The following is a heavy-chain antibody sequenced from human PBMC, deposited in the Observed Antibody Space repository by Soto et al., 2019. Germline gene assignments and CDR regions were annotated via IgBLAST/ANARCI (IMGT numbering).Heavy chain of an antibody. Sequence: SETLSLTCTVSGGSISSGGYYWSWIRQHPGKGLEWIGYIYYSGSTYYNPSLKSRVTISVDTSKNQFSLKLSSVTAADTAVYYCARDQSSTIFGVVTKPEASVWGQGTTVTVSS. CDR3: ARDQSSTIFGVVTKPEASV. D-gene: IGHD3-3*01. CDR1: GGSISSGGYY. J-gene: IGHJ6*02. V-gene: IGHV4-31*03. CDR2: IYYSGST.